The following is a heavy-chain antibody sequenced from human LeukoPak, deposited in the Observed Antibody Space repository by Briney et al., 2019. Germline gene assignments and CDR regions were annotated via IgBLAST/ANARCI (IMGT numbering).Heavy chain of an antibody. CDR1: GFTFSSYS. Sequence: GGSLRLSCAASGFTFSSYSMNWVRQAPGKGLEWVSSISSSSSYIYYADSVKGRFTISRDNPKNSLYLQMNSLRAEDTAVYYCARAPTHCSSTSCYSNYYYMDVWGKGTTVTVSS. J-gene: IGHJ6*03. CDR2: ISSSSSYI. V-gene: IGHV3-21*01. D-gene: IGHD2-2*01. CDR3: ARAPTHCSSTSCYSNYYYMDV.